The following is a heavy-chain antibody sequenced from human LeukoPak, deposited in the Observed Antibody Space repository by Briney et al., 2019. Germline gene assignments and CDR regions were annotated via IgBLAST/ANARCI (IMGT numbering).Heavy chain of an antibody. V-gene: IGHV3-66*02. D-gene: IGHD3-16*01. Sequence: GGSLRLYCAASGFTISNNYMSWLRQAPGKGLEWVSVIYSGDNTYYVESVKGRFTISRDNSKNTLFLQMNRLRAEDTAVYYCAGRRVLDASFDYWGQGTLVTVSS. CDR1: GFTISNNY. J-gene: IGHJ4*02. CDR3: AGRRVLDASFDY. CDR2: IYSGDNT.